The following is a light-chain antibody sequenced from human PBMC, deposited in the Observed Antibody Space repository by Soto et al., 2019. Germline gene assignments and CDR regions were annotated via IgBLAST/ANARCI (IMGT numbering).Light chain of an antibody. J-gene: IGKJ1*01. Sequence: EIVLTQYKNTLYLSPGEITRISCGASQSVSSSRLAWYRQKPGQAPRLLIYGASSRATGIPDRFSGSGSGTDFTLTISSLEPEDFAVYYCRQYGSSLWTFGQGTMV. V-gene: IGKV3-20*01. CDR1: QSVSSSR. CDR2: GAS. CDR3: RQYGSSLWT.